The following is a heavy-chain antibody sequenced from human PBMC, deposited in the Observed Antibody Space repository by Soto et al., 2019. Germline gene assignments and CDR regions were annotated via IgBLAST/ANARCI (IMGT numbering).Heavy chain of an antibody. D-gene: IGHD3-10*01. V-gene: IGHV3-74*01. CDR1: GFTLSSYW. CDR3: ARGRSGSYSFDY. J-gene: IGHJ4*02. Sequence: EVQLVESGGGIVQPGGSVRLSCAASGFTLSSYWIHWVRQAPGKGLVWVSRINGDGSTTNYADSLKDRFTISRDNAKNTVFLQMNSLRAEDTAVYSCARGRSGSYSFDYWGQGTLVTVSS. CDR2: INGDGSTT.